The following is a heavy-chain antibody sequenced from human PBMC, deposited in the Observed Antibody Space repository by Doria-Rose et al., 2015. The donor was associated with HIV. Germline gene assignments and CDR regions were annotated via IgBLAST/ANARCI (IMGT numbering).Heavy chain of an antibody. Sequence: SGPVLVKPTETLTLTCTVSGVSLSSPGMGVSWIRQPPGKALEWLANIFSDDERSYKTSLKSRLTISRGNTKSQVVLTMTDMDPVDTATYYCARIKSSRWYHKYYFDFWGQGTLVTVSA. CDR2: IFSDDER. J-gene: IGHJ4*02. CDR3: ARIKSSRWYHKYYFDF. V-gene: IGHV2-26*01. D-gene: IGHD6-13*01. CDR1: GVSLSSPGMG.